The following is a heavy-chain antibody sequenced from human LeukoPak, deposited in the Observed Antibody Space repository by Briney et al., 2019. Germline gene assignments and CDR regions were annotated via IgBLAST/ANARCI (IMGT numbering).Heavy chain of an antibody. CDR3: ARGNREMATGNDI. CDR1: GYTFTGCY. J-gene: IGHJ3*02. Sequence: ASVKVSCKASGYTFTGCYMHWVRQAPGQGLEWMGWINPNSGGTNYAQKFQGRVTMTRDTSISTAYMELGRLRSDDTAVYYCARGNREMATGNDIWGQGTVVTVSS. V-gene: IGHV1-2*02. CDR2: INPNSGGT. D-gene: IGHD5-24*01.